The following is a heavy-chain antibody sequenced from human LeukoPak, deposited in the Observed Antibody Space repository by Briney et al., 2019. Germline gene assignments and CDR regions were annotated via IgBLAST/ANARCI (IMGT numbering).Heavy chain of an antibody. CDR3: ARATVTTLFDY. J-gene: IGHJ4*02. CDR1: GFTVSSNY. D-gene: IGHD4-17*01. V-gene: IGHV3-66*01. CDR2: IYSGGST. Sequence: GGSLRLSCAASGFTVSSNYMSWVRQAPGKGLEWVSVIYSGGSTYYADSVKGRFTISRDNSKNTLYLQMNSLRAEDTAVYYCARATVTTLFDYWGQGTLVTVSS.